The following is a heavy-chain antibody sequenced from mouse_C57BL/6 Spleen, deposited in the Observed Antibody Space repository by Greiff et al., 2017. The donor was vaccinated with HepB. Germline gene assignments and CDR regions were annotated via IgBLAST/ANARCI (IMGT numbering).Heavy chain of an antibody. CDR1: GYTFTSYW. V-gene: IGHV1-59*01. J-gene: IGHJ1*03. CDR2: IDPSDSYT. D-gene: IGHD1-1*01. Sequence: VQLQQPGAELVRPGTSVKLSCKASGYTFTSYWMHWVKQRPGQGLEWIGVIDPSDSYTNYNQKFKGKATLTVDTSSSTAYMQLSSLTSEDSAVYYCARVTTIVPSGVWGTGTTVTVSS. CDR3: ARVTTIVPSGV.